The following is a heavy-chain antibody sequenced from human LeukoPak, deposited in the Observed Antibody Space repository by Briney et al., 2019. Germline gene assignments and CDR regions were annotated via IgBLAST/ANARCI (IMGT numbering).Heavy chain of an antibody. CDR2: ISASGGGT. CDR3: ATMEANTPNY. J-gene: IGHJ4*02. Sequence: PGGSLRLSCAASGSSLSTYAMNWVRQAPGKGLEWISSISASGGGTYYADSVKGRFSVSRDNSKNTLYLQMNSLRADDTAVYYCATMEANTPNYWGQGTLVTVSS. V-gene: IGHV3-23*01. CDR1: GSSLSTYA. D-gene: IGHD3-16*01.